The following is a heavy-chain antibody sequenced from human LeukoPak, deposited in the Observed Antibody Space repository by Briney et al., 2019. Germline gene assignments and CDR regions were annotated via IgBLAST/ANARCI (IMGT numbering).Heavy chain of an antibody. V-gene: IGHV1-3*01. CDR1: GYTFTSYA. J-gene: IGHJ4*02. CDR2: INAGNGNT. Sequence: ASVKVSCKASGYTFTSYAMHWVRQAPGQRLEWMGWINAGNGNTKYSQKFQGRVTITRDTSASTAYMELSSLRSEDTAVYYCATLNRAAAGLDYWGQGTLVTVSS. D-gene: IGHD6-13*01. CDR3: ATLNRAAAGLDY.